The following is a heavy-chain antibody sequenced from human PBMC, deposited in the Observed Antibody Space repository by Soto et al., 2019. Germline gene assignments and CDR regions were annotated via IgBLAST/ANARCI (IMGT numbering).Heavy chain of an antibody. Sequence: GGSMRLSCAASGFTFSSDWMNWVRQSPGKGLEWVSRIISGGTRATYADFVKGRFTITRDNAKNTLYLQMHSPTTDDTAVYYCARERTSKGVMAICGQGSTVTVS. CDR1: GFTFSSDW. V-gene: IGHV3-74*01. J-gene: IGHJ6*02. CDR3: ARERTSKGVMAI. CDR2: IISGGTRA.